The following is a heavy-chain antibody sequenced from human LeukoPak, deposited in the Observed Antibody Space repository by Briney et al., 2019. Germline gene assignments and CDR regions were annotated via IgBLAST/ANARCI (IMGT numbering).Heavy chain of an antibody. J-gene: IGHJ4*02. CDR3: AKAHPGFDY. CDR1: GFTFTSYT. CDR2: IGSSSTLI. Sequence: GGSLRLSCAASGFTFTSYTMNWVRQAPGKGLEWVSSIGSSSTLIYYADSVKGRFTISRDNAKNSLFLQMNSLRAEDTAVYYCAKAHPGFDYWGQGTLVTVSS. V-gene: IGHV3-21*01.